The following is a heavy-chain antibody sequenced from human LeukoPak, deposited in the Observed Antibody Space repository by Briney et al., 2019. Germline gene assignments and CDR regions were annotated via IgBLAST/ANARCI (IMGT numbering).Heavy chain of an antibody. Sequence: PGGSLRLSCAASGFTVSSNYMSWVRQAPGKGLEWVSVIYSGGSTYYADSVKGRFTISRGNSKNTLYLQMNNLRAEDTAVYYCARDSGPYSSSWYGYWGQGTLVTVSS. CDR1: GFTVSSNY. J-gene: IGHJ4*02. V-gene: IGHV3-53*01. D-gene: IGHD6-13*01. CDR3: ARDSGPYSSSWYGY. CDR2: IYSGGST.